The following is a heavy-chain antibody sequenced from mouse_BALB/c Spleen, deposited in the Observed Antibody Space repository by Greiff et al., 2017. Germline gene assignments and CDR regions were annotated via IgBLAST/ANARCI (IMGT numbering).Heavy chain of an antibody. J-gene: IGHJ4*01. V-gene: IGHV5-6-5*01. CDR1: GFTFSSYA. Sequence: EVHLVESGGGLVKPGGSLKLSCAASGFTFSSYAMSWVRQTPEKRLEWVASISSGGSTYYPDSVKGRFTISRDNARNILYLQMSSLRSEDTAVYYCAREGYGNYDAMDYWGQGTSVTVSS. CDR2: ISSGGST. CDR3: AREGYGNYDAMDY. D-gene: IGHD2-10*02.